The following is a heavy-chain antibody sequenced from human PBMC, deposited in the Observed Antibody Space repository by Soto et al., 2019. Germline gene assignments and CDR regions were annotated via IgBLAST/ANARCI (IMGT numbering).Heavy chain of an antibody. CDR3: TREGSGYYNSSGYKFDY. D-gene: IGHD3-22*01. Sequence: EVQLVESGGGLVQPRRSLRLSCTASGFTFGDYALSWVRQAPGKGLEWVGFIRTKVYRATTEYAASVRGRFTISRDDSKSIAYLQMNSLETEDTAVYYCTREGSGYYNSSGYKFDYWGQGTRVTVSS. J-gene: IGHJ4*02. CDR1: GFTFGDYA. CDR2: IRTKVYRATT. V-gene: IGHV3-49*04.